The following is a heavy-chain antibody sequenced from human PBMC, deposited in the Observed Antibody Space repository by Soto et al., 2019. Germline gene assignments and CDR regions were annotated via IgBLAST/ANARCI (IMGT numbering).Heavy chain of an antibody. J-gene: IGHJ6*03. CDR2: INHSGST. CDR1: GGSFSGYY. Sequence: SETLSLTCAVYGGSFSGYYWSWIRQPPGKGLEWIGEINHSGSTNYNPSLKSRVTISVDTSKNQFSLKLSSVTAADTAVYYCARAVRYNWNYPNYYYMDVWGKGTTVTVSS. CDR3: ARAVRYNWNYPNYYYMDV. V-gene: IGHV4-34*01. D-gene: IGHD1-7*01.